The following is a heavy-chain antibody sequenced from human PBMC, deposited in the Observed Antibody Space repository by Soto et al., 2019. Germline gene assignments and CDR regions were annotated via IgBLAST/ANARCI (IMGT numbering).Heavy chain of an antibody. CDR2: INRDATII. CDR1: GLTFTNYW. J-gene: IGHJ4*02. CDR3: ASDDGAGLKY. Sequence: EVQVVESGGGLVQPGESLRLSCAVSGLTFTNYWMHWIRQSPGKGLVWVSHINRDATIINYVDSVRGRFTISRDNARSTLYLQMDELKAEDTAVYYCASDDGAGLKYGSQGTLVTVSS. V-gene: IGHV3-74*01.